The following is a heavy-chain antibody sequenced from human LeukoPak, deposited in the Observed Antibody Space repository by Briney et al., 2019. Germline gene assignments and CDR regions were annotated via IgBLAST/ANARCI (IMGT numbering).Heavy chain of an antibody. CDR1: GFTFSSYA. V-gene: IGHV3-23*01. CDR2: ISGSGGSA. CDR3: AKDRSVDSSGWSKVEYYFVY. Sequence: GGSLRLSCAASGFTFSSYAMSWVRQAPGKGLEWVSAISGSGGSAYYADSVKGRFTISRDNSKNTLYLQMNSLRAEDTAVYYCAKDRSVDSSGWSKVEYYFVYWGQGTLVTVSS. D-gene: IGHD6-19*01. J-gene: IGHJ4*02.